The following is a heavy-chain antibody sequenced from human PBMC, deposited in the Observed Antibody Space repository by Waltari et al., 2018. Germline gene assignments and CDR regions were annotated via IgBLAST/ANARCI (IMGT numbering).Heavy chain of an antibody. D-gene: IGHD2-15*01. V-gene: IGHV3-23*01. J-gene: IGHJ3*02. CDR2: IGGSGGST. Sequence: EVHLLESGGGLVQPGGSLRLSCAASGVTFSSYAVSWVRQAPGKGLEWVSGIGGSGGSTYYADSVKGRFTISRDNSKNTLYLQMNSLRAEDTAVYYCAKTKSGPNDAFDIWGQGTKLTVSS. CDR1: GVTFSSYA. CDR3: AKTKSGPNDAFDI.